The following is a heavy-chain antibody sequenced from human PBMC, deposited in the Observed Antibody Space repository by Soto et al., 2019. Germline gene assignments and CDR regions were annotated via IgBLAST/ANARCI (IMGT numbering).Heavy chain of an antibody. Sequence: SQTLSLTCAISGDSVSSNSAAWNWIRQSPSRGLEWLGRTYYRSKWYNDYAVSVKSRITINPDTSKNQFSLQLNSVTPEDTAVYYCERDPVAADYCSGGSCYSVSYYYGMDVWGQGTTVTVYS. J-gene: IGHJ6*02. CDR2: TYYRSKWYN. CDR3: ERDPVAADYCSGGSCYSVSYYYGMDV. V-gene: IGHV6-1*01. CDR1: GDSVSSNSAA. D-gene: IGHD2-15*01.